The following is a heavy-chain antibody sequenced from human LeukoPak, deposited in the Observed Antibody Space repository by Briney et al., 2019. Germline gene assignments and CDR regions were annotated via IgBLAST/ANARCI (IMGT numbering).Heavy chain of an antibody. V-gene: IGHV4-39*07. CDR1: GGSISSSSYY. CDR3: ARDKGPYWYFDL. Sequence: SETLSFTCTVSGGSISSSSYYWGWIRQPPGKGLEWIGSIYYSGSTYYNPSLKSRVTISVDTSKNQISLRLTSVTAADTAVYHCARDKGPYWYFDLWGRGTLVTVSS. J-gene: IGHJ2*01. CDR2: IYYSGST.